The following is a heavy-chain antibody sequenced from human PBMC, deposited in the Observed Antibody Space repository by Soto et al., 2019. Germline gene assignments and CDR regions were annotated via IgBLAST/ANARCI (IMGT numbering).Heavy chain of an antibody. D-gene: IGHD3-10*01. CDR1: GGSISSYY. J-gene: IGHJ3*02. V-gene: IGHV4-59*01. CDR2: IYYSGST. Sequence: PSETLSLTCTVSGGSISSYYWSWIRQPPGKGLEWIGYIYYSGSTNYNPSLKSRVTISVDTSKNQFSLKPSSVTAADTAVYYCAKDSVKGGSGLDAFDIWGQGTMVTVSS. CDR3: AKDSVKGGSGLDAFDI.